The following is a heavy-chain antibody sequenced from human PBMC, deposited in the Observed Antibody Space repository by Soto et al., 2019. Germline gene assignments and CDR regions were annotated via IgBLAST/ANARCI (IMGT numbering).Heavy chain of an antibody. CDR2: IWSDGNNK. V-gene: IGHV3-33*01. CDR1: GFAFSTYD. J-gene: IGHJ5*01. Sequence: QVQLVESGGGVVQPGTSLRLSCAASGFAFSTYDMHWVRQAPGKGLEWVAVIWSDGNNKLYADSVKGRITISRDNSMNTVYLQLSSLRAEDTAVYYCARDYSRAWLDSWGQGTLVTVSS. CDR3: ARDYSRAWLDS. D-gene: IGHD6-13*01.